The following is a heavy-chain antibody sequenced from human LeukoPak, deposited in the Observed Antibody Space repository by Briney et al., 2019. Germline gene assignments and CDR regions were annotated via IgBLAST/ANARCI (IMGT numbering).Heavy chain of an antibody. CDR2: IYHGGST. D-gene: IGHD3-10*01. V-gene: IGHV4-38-2*02. J-gene: IGHJ5*02. Sequence: PSETLSLTCTASGYSISSGYYWGWIRQSPGQGLEWIGSIYHGGSTYYNPSLRSRVIVSVDTSKNHFSLKMSSVTAADTAVYYCARGPRFGELLWHWFDPWGQGTLVTVSS. CDR3: ARGPRFGELLWHWFDP. CDR1: GYSISSGYY.